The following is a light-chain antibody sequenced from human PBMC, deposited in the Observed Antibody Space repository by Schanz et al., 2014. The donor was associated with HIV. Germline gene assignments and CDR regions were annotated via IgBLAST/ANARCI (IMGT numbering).Light chain of an antibody. CDR2: SAS. CDR1: QTVSSNS. Sequence: EIVLTQPPVILSLSPGERATLSCRASQTVSSNSLGWYQQKRGQVPRLLIYSASRRANGIPDRFSGSGSGTDFTLTISRLEPEDFAVYFCQQRSNWPLTFGGGTKVEIK. CDR3: QQRSNWPLT. J-gene: IGKJ4*01. V-gene: IGKV3D-20*02.